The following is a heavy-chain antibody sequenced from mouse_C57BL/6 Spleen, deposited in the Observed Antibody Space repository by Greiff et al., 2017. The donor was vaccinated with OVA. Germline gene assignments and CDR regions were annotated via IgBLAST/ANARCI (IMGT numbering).Heavy chain of an antibody. V-gene: IGHV10-1*01. J-gene: IGHJ2*01. CDR2: IRSKSNNYAT. Sequence: EVKVVESGGGLVQPKGSLKLSCAASGFSFNTYAMNWVRQAPGKGLEWVARIRSKSNNYATYYADSVKDRFTISRDDSESMLYLQMNNLKTEDTAMYYCVREEGSSYFDYWGQGTTLTVSS. D-gene: IGHD1-1*01. CDR3: VREEGSSYFDY. CDR1: GFSFNTYA.